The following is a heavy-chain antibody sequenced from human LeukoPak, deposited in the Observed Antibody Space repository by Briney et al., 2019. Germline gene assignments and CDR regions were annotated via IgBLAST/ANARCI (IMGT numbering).Heavy chain of an antibody. J-gene: IGHJ3*02. CDR2: IYYSGCT. CDR1: GVSISSSSYY. CDR3: ARDYDSSGYYHLARAFDI. V-gene: IGHV4-39*07. Sequence: SETLSLTCTVSGVSISSSSYYWGWIRQPPGKGLEWIGSIYYSGCTYYNPSLKSRVTISVDTSKNQFSLKLSSVTAADTAVYYCARDYDSSGYYHLARAFDIWGQGTMVTVSS. D-gene: IGHD3-22*01.